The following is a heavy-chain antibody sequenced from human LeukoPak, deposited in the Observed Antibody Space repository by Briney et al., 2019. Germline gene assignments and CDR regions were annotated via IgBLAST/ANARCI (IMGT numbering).Heavy chain of an antibody. J-gene: IGHJ5*02. Sequence: SETLSLTCAVYGGSFSGYYWSWIRQPPGKGLEWIGEINHSGSTNYNPSLKSRVTISVDTSKNQFSLKLSSVTAADTAVYYCARVRVFGIVVVVAATDRFKNWFDPWGQGTLVTVSS. CDR3: ARVRVFGIVVVVAATDRFKNWFDP. CDR2: INHSGST. V-gene: IGHV4-34*01. CDR1: GGSFSGYY. D-gene: IGHD2-15*01.